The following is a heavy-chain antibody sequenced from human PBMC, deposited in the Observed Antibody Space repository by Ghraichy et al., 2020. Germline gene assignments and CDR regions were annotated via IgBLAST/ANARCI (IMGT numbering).Heavy chain of an antibody. D-gene: IGHD3-3*01. CDR1: GFTFSSYA. CDR2: ISGSGGST. V-gene: IGHV3-23*01. J-gene: IGHJ3*02. CDR3: AKDPLFGTIFGVVTGQESTNAFDI. Sequence: GGSLRLSCAASGFTFSSYAMSWVRQAPGKGLEWVSAISGSGGSTYYADSVKGRSTISRDNSKNTLYLQMNSLRAEDTAVYYCAKDPLFGTIFGVVTGQESTNAFDIWGQGTMVTVSS.